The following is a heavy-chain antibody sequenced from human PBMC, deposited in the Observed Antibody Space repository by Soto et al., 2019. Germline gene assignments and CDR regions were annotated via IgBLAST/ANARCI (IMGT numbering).Heavy chain of an antibody. J-gene: IGHJ4*02. V-gene: IGHV4-59*01. Sequence: SDALSLTCTVSGGSISSYYWSWIRQPPGKGLEWIGYIYYSGSTNYNPSLKSRVTISVDTSKNQFSLKLSSVTAADTSVYYCARAQDSSSSGGIDYWGQGTLVTASS. D-gene: IGHD6-6*01. CDR3: ARAQDSSSSGGIDY. CDR1: GGSISSYY. CDR2: IYYSGST.